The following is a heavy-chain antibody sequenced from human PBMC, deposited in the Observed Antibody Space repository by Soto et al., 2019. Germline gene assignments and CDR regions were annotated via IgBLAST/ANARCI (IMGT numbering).Heavy chain of an antibody. D-gene: IGHD4-17*01. CDR3: ARSQTNSYGDYAPDGNC. J-gene: IGHJ4*02. Sequence: SETLSLTCAVSGGSISSSNWWSWVRQPPGKGREWIGEIYHSGSTNYTPSLKSRVTISVDKSKNQFSLKLSSVTAADTAVYYCARSQTNSYGDYAPDGNCWGQGTMVTVSS. CDR1: GGSISSSNW. V-gene: IGHV4-4*02. CDR2: IYHSGST.